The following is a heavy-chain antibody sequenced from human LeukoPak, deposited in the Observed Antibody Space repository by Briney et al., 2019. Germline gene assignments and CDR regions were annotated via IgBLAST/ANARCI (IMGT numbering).Heavy chain of an antibody. CDR1: GGSISSGDYY. D-gene: IGHD3-10*01. CDR3: ARDTLMVRGVIDY. V-gene: IGHV4-30-4*01. CDR2: IYYSGST. Sequence: SQTLSLTCTVSGGSISSGDYYWSWIRQPPGKGLEWIGYIYYSGSTYYNPSLKSRVTISVDTSKNQSSLKLSSVTAADTAVYYCARDTLMVRGVIDYWGQGTLVTVSS. J-gene: IGHJ4*02.